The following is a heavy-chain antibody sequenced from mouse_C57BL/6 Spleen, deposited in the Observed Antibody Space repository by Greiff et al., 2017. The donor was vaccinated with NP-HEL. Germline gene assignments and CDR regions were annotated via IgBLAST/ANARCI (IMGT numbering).Heavy chain of an antibody. CDR1: GYTFTSYT. CDR2: INPSSGYT. V-gene: IGHV1-4*01. Sequence: QVQLQQSGAELARPGASVKMSCKASGYTFTSYTMHWVKQRPGQGLEWIGYINPSSGYTKYNQKFKDKATLTADKSSSTAYMQLSSLTSEDSAVYYCARMRVDDGAMDYWGQGTSVTVSS. D-gene: IGHD2-3*01. J-gene: IGHJ4*01. CDR3: ARMRVDDGAMDY.